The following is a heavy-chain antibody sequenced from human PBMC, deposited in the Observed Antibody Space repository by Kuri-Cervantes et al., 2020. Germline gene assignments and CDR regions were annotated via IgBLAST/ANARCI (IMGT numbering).Heavy chain of an antibody. D-gene: IGHD3-3*01. J-gene: IGHJ4*02. CDR2: IWYDGSNK. CDR3: ARVSKGVWDYDFWSGYYFDY. V-gene: IGHV3-30*04. CDR1: GFTFSSYA. Sequence: GESLKISCAASGFTFSSYAMHWVRQAPGKGLEWVAVIWYDGSNKYYADSVKGRFTISRDNSKNTLYLQMNSLRAEDTAVYYCARVSKGVWDYDFWSGYYFDYWGQGTLVTVSS.